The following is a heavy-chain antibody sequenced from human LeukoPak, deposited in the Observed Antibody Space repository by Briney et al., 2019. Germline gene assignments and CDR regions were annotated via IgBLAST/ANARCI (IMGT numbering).Heavy chain of an antibody. J-gene: IGHJ4*02. CDR3: ARRSGYDLIDY. CDR2: IYYSGST. V-gene: IGHV4-39*07. Sequence: PSEILSLTCTVSGGSISSSSYYWGWIRQSPGKGLEWIANIYYSGSTYYNPSLKGRVTISVDTSKNQFSLKLSSVTAADTAVYYCARRSGYDLIDYWGQGTLVTVSS. D-gene: IGHD5-12*01. CDR1: GGSISSSSYY.